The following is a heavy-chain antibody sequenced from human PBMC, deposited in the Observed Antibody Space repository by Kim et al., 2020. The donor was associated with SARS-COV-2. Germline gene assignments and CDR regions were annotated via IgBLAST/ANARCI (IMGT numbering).Heavy chain of an antibody. V-gene: IGHV4-39*01. CDR3: ARPLRPDWTHPIDS. Sequence: SETLSLTCTVSGDSIRSRTDYWSWIRQPPGKGLEWIGSIYYSGSTHYYNPSLKSRVTMSVDASKNQFSLKLRSITAADTAVYYCARPLRPDWTHPIDSGGQRMLVTASS. CDR2: IYYSGSTH. CDR1: GDSIRSRTDY. D-gene: IGHD3-9*01. J-gene: IGHJ4*02.